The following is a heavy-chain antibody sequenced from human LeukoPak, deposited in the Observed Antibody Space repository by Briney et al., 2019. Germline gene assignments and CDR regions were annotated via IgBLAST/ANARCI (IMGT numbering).Heavy chain of an antibody. CDR1: GGTFSCYA. V-gene: IGHV1-69*13. CDR3: ARVPIAAAGTDAFDI. CDR2: IIPIFGTA. J-gene: IGHJ3*02. D-gene: IGHD6-13*01. Sequence: SVKVSCKASGGTFSCYAISWVRQAPGQGLEWMGGIIPIFGTANYAQKFQGRVTITADESTSTAYMELSSLRSEDTAVYYCARVPIAAAGTDAFDIWGQGTMVTVSS.